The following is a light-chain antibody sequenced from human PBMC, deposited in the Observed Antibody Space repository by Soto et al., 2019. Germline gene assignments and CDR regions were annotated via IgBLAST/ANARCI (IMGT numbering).Light chain of an antibody. CDR2: AAS. V-gene: IGKV1-27*01. CDR1: QGINSY. Sequence: DIPMTQSPSSLSASVGDRVTITCRASQGINSYLAWYQQKPGKVPKLLIYAASVLQSGVPSRFSGSGSGTDFTLTITSLQPEDVATYYCQKYDSAPRAFGQGTKVEIK. J-gene: IGKJ1*01. CDR3: QKYDSAPRA.